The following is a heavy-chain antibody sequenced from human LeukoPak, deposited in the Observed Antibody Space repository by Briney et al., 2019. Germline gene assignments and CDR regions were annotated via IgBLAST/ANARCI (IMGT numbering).Heavy chain of an antibody. CDR1: GFTFSSYA. Sequence: GGPLRLSFAASGFTFSSYAMSWFRQAPGKGLEWVSAISGSGGSTYYADSVRGRFTISRDNSKNTLYLQMNSLRAEDTAVYYCAKDLYYYDSSGYYYTFDYWGQGTLVTVSS. J-gene: IGHJ4*02. V-gene: IGHV3-23*01. CDR2: ISGSGGST. D-gene: IGHD3-22*01. CDR3: AKDLYYYDSSGYYYTFDY.